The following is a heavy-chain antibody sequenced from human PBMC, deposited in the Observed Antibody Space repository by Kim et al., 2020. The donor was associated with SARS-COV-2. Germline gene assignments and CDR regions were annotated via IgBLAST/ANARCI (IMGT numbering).Heavy chain of an antibody. V-gene: IGHV3-64D*09. CDR1: GFTFSSYA. CDR3: VKDEGGLLWFGVFLDY. J-gene: IGHJ4*02. CDR2: ISSNGGST. D-gene: IGHD3-10*01. Sequence: GGSLRLSCSASGFTFSSYAMHWVRQAPGKGLEYVSAISSNGGSTYYADSVKGRFTISRDNSKNTLYLQMSSLRAEDTAVYYCVKDEGGLLWFGVFLDYWGQGTLVTVSS.